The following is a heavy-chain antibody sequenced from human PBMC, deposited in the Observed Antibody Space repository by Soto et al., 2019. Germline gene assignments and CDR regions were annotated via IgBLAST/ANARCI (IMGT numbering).Heavy chain of an antibody. Sequence: EVQLVESGGGMVQPGGSLRLSCVASGFDFKTHDMHWVRQITGEGLEWVSGIGTLLDPFYADSVRCRFTISRAIAKTSVHLQMNSRRTGDPGVYYWARGRSHDFASGPPPKYDPRGQGTLVIVSS. CDR2: IGTLLDP. CDR1: GFDFKTHD. D-gene: IGHD3-10*01. J-gene: IGHJ5*02. V-gene: IGHV3-13*05. CDR3: ARGRSHDFASGPPPKYDP.